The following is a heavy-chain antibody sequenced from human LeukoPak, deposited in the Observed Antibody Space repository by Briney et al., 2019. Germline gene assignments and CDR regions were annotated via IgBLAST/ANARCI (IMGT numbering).Heavy chain of an antibody. CDR1: GASISSHY. CDR3: ARVLAIFGLDTTDFYMDV. Sequence: PSETLSLTCAVSGASISSHYWSWIRQPPGKGLEWIGYTSGSISDNPSLKSRVVVSVDPSQNQVSLSLTSVTAADTAVYYCARVLAIFGLDTTDFYMDVWGKGTTVTVSS. D-gene: IGHD3/OR15-3a*01. V-gene: IGHV4-59*11. J-gene: IGHJ6*03. CDR2: TSGSI.